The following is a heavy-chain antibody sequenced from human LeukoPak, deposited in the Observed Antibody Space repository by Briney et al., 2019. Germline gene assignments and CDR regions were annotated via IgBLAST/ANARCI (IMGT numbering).Heavy chain of an antibody. D-gene: IGHD3-22*01. J-gene: IGHJ6*02. Sequence: SETLSLTCTVSGGSISSYYWNWIRQPPGKGLEWIGYIYYSGSTYYNPSLKSRVTISVDTSKNQFSLKLSSVTAADTAVYYCARCRSYMKGGYYDSSGYSYYYYGMDVWGQGTTVTVSS. CDR2: IYYSGST. CDR3: ARCRSYMKGGYYDSSGYSYYYYGMDV. V-gene: IGHV4-59*12. CDR1: GGSISSYY.